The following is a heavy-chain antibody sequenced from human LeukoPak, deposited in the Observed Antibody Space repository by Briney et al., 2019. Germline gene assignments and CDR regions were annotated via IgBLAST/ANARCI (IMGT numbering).Heavy chain of an antibody. D-gene: IGHD6-13*01. CDR2: IYSGGST. Sequence: AGGSLRLSCAASGFTVSGNYMSWVRQAPGKGLEWVSVIYSGGSTYYADSVKGRFTISRDNSKNTLYLQMNSLRAEDTAVYYCARVAVVFGAGTEYFQHWGQGTLVTVSS. J-gene: IGHJ1*01. V-gene: IGHV3-66*01. CDR3: ARVAVVFGAGTEYFQH. CDR1: GFTVSGNY.